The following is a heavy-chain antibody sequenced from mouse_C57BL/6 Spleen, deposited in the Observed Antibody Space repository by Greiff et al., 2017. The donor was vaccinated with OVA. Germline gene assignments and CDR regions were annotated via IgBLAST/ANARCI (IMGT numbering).Heavy chain of an antibody. CDR3: ARQGDYYGSSYVDYAMDY. J-gene: IGHJ4*01. V-gene: IGHV2-6-1*01. CDR1: GFSLTSYG. D-gene: IGHD1-1*01. Sequence: QVQLQQSGPGLVAPSQSLSITCTVSGFSLTSYGVHWVRQPPGKGLEWLVVIWSDGSTTYNSALKSRLSISKDNSKSQVFLKMNSLQTDDTAMYYCARQGDYYGSSYVDYAMDYWGQGTSVTVSS. CDR2: IWSDGST.